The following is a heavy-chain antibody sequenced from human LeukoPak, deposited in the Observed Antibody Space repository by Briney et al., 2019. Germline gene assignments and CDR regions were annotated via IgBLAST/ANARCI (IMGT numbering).Heavy chain of an antibody. Sequence: SETLSLTGTVSGGSISSYYWSWLRQPPGKGLEWIGYIYYSGSTNYNPSLKSRVTISVDTSKNQFSLKLSSVTAADTAVYYCARVPTDDSSFDYWGQGTLVTVSS. D-gene: IGHD3-22*01. CDR1: GGSISSYY. CDR2: IYYSGST. J-gene: IGHJ4*02. V-gene: IGHV4-59*01. CDR3: ARVPTDDSSFDY.